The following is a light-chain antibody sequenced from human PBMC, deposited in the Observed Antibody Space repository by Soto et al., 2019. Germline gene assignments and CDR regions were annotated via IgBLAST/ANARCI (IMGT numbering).Light chain of an antibody. CDR2: DVS. Sequence: QSALTQPASVSGSPGQSITISCTGTSGDVGGYNYVSWYQQHPGKAPKLMIYDVSNRPSGVSNRFSGSKSGNTASLTISGLQAEDEADYYCSSYTSSSTPCVFGTGTKVTVL. V-gene: IGLV2-14*01. J-gene: IGLJ1*01. CDR1: SGDVGGYNY. CDR3: SSYTSSSTPCV.